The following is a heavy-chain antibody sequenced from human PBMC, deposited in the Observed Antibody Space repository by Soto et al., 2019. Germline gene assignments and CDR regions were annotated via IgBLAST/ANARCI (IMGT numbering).Heavy chain of an antibody. CDR2: IYSSGST. CDR1: GGSVSGFY. CDR3: ARGQRFSDWFDP. J-gene: IGHJ5*02. D-gene: IGHD3-3*01. V-gene: IGHV4-4*07. Sequence: PSETLSLTCNVFGGSVSGFYWTWIRQPAGKGLEWIGRIYSSGSTKYSPSLKSRVSMSLDTSRNQFSLNLTSVAAADTAVYYCARGQRFSDWFDPWGQGTLVTVSS.